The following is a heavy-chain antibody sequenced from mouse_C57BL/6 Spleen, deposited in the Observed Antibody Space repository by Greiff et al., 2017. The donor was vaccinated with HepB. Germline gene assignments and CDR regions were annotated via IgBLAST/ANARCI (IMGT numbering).Heavy chain of an antibody. CDR3: ARGETAQAYYFDY. CDR1: GYTFTSYW. CDR2: IDPSDSYT. J-gene: IGHJ2*01. V-gene: IGHV1-50*01. D-gene: IGHD3-2*02. Sequence: QVQLQQPGAELVKPGASVKLSCKASGYTFTSYWMQWVKQRPGQGLEWIGEIDPSDSYTNYNQKFKGKATLTVDTDSSTAYMQLSSLTSEDSAVYYCARGETAQAYYFDYWGQGTTLTVSS.